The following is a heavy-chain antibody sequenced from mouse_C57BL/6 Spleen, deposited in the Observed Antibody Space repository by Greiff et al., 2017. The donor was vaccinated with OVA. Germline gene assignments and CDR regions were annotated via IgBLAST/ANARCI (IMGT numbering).Heavy chain of an antibody. J-gene: IGHJ2*01. Sequence: QVQLQQSGAELVRPGASVTLSCKASGYTFTDYEMHWVKQTPVHGLEWIGAIDPETGGTAYNQKFKGKAILTADKSSSTAYMELRSLTSEDSAVYYCTTITTVVATYYFDYWGQGTTLTVSS. CDR2: IDPETGGT. CDR3: TTITTVVATYYFDY. CDR1: GYTFTDYE. V-gene: IGHV1-15*01. D-gene: IGHD1-1*01.